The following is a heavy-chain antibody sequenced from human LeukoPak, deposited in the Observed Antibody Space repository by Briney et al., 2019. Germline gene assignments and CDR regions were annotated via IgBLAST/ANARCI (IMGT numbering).Heavy chain of an antibody. J-gene: IGHJ4*02. CDR2: IRYDGSNK. CDR1: GFTFSSYG. Sequence: GGSLRLSCAASGFTFSSYGMHWVRQAPGKGLEWVAFIRYDGSNKYYADSVKGRFTISRDNSKNTLYLQMNSLRAEDTAVYYCAKDYLWGPGIAAAGLDYWGQGTLVTVSS. CDR3: AKDYLWGPGIAAAGLDY. V-gene: IGHV3-30*02. D-gene: IGHD6-13*01.